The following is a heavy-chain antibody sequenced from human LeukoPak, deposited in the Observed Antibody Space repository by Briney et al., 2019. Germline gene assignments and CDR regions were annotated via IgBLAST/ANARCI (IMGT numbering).Heavy chain of an antibody. CDR2: ISFDGSTT. D-gene: IGHD3-10*01. Sequence: GGSLRLSCAASGSTFSTYGMHWVRQTPGKGLEWVSIISFDGSTTYYGDSVRGRFTISRDNSKNTIDLQMDSLRADDTAIYYCARDLHAGRDGLHYGADSWGQGSLVTVSS. CDR3: ARDLHAGRDGLHYGADS. CDR1: GSTFSTYG. V-gene: IGHV3-33*05. J-gene: IGHJ4*02.